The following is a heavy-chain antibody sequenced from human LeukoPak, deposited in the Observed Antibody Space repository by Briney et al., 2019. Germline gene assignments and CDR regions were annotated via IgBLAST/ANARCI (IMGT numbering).Heavy chain of an antibody. CDR3: ARRGYSYGLTYFDY. CDR1: GGSISSGDYY. CDR2: IYYSGST. V-gene: IGHV4-30-4*01. J-gene: IGHJ4*02. D-gene: IGHD5-18*01. Sequence: SETLSLTCTVSGGSISSGDYYWSWIRQPPGKGLEWIGYIYYSGSTYYKPSLKSRVTISVDTSKNQFSLKLSSVTAADTAVYYCARRGYSYGLTYFDYWGQGTLVTVSS.